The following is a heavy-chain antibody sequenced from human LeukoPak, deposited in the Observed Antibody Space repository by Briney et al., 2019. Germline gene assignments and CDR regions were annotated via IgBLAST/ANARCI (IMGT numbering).Heavy chain of an antibody. CDR2: IKQDESEK. V-gene: IGHV3-7*03. Sequence: GGSLRLSCAASGFTFSTYWMSWVRQAPGKGLEWVANIKQDESEKYYVDSVKGRFTISRDNAKNSLYLQMNSLRAEDTAVYYCARDKIEGPTKLDYWGQGILVTVSS. CDR1: GFTFSTYW. D-gene: IGHD1-1*01. CDR3: ARDKIEGPTKLDY. J-gene: IGHJ4*02.